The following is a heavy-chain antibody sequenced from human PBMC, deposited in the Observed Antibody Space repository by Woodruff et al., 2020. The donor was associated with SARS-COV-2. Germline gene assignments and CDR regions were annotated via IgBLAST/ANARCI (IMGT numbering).Heavy chain of an antibody. V-gene: IGHV1-8*01. CDR3: ARGGVDIVATSLDY. CDR2: MNPNSGNT. J-gene: IGHJ4*02. D-gene: IGHD5-12*01. Sequence: TGQGLEWMAWMNPNSGNTGYAQKFQGRVTMTRNTSISTAYMELSSLRSEDTAVYYCARGGVDIVATSLDYWGQGTLVTVSS.